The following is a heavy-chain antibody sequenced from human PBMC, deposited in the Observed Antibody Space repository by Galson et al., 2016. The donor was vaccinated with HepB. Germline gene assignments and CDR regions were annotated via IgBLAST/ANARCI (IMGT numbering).Heavy chain of an antibody. Sequence: SLRLSCAASGSIFRTYPMHWVRQAPGKGLEWVAVISSDGSNEWYADSVKGRFTISRDNSQNTLYLQMSSLRAEDTAAYYCAREAERGNYLDYWGQGALVTVSS. V-gene: IGHV3-30*04. J-gene: IGHJ4*02. CDR3: AREAERGNYLDY. CDR1: GSIFRTYP. CDR2: ISSDGSNE.